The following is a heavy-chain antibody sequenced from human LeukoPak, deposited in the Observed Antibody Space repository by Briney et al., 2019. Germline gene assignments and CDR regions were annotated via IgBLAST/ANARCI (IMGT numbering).Heavy chain of an antibody. CDR1: GDSVSSNSVA. Sequence: SQTLSLTCAISGDSVSSNSVAWNWIRQSPSRGLAWLGRTYYRSKWYSDYAVSVKSRITINPDTSKHQFSLQLKSVTPEDTAVYYCARVVSREWFFDYWGQGTLVTVSS. D-gene: IGHD3-3*01. V-gene: IGHV6-1*01. J-gene: IGHJ4*02. CDR2: TYYRSKWYS. CDR3: ARVVSREWFFDY.